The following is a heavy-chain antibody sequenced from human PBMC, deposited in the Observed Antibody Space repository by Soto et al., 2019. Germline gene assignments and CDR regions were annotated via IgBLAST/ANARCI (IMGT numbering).Heavy chain of an antibody. CDR2: IYYSGST. CDR3: ARVIPFYYDSSGYYSGGGFDY. V-gene: IGHV4-59*01. D-gene: IGHD3-22*01. Sequence: QVQLQESGPGLVKPSETLSLTCTVSGGSISSYYWSWIRQPPGKGLEWIGYIYYSGSTNYNPPPKSPVTISVDTSKNQFSLKLSSVTAADTAVYYCARVIPFYYDSSGYYSGGGFDYWGQGTLVTVSS. CDR1: GGSISSYY. J-gene: IGHJ4*02.